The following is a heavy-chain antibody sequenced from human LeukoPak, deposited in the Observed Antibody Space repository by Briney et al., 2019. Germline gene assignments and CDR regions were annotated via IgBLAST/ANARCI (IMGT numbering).Heavy chain of an antibody. CDR1: GFTFSSYG. J-gene: IGHJ4*02. CDR2: IWYDGSNK. CDR3: AREGLDSAFDY. V-gene: IGHV3-30*19. D-gene: IGHD1-26*01. Sequence: PGGSLRLSCAASGFTFSSYGMHWVRQAPGKGLEWVAVIWYDGSNKYYADSVKGRFTISRDNSKNTLYLQMNSLRAEDTAVYYCAREGLDSAFDYWGQGTLVTVSS.